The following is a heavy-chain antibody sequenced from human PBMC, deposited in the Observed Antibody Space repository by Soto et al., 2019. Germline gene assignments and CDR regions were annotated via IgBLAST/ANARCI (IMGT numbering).Heavy chain of an antibody. CDR3: TTITPYDFWSGPVNDAFDI. V-gene: IGHV3-15*07. D-gene: IGHD3-3*01. J-gene: IGHJ3*02. CDR2: IKSKTDGGTT. Sequence: GGSLRLSCAASGFTFSNAWMNWVRQAPGKGLEWVGRIKSKTDGGTTDYAAPVKGRFTISRDDSKNTLYLQMNSLKTEDTAVYYCTTITPYDFWSGPVNDAFDIWGQGTMVTVSS. CDR1: GFTFSNAW.